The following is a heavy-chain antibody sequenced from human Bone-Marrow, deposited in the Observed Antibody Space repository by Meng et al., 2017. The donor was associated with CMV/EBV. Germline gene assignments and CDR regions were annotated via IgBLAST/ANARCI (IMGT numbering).Heavy chain of an antibody. D-gene: IGHD2-2*01. CDR1: GGSFSGYY. CDR3: ARSEVSVSSTSWRAWWFDP. J-gene: IGHJ5*02. Sequence: SATLSLTCAVYGGSFSGYYWSWIRQPPGKGLEWIGEINHSGSTNYNPSPKSRVTISVDTSKNQFTLKLSSVTAADTAVYYGARSEVSVSSTSWRAWWFDPWGQGTLVTVSS. CDR2: INHSGST. V-gene: IGHV4-34*01.